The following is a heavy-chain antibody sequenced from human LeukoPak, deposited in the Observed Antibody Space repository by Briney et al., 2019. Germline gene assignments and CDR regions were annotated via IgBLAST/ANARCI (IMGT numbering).Heavy chain of an antibody. J-gene: IGHJ4*02. D-gene: IGHD6-19*01. CDR2: ISYDGSNK. CDR3: ARDLPNRSSGWYGSFDY. V-gene: IGHV3-30-3*01. CDR1: GFTFSSYA. Sequence: GGSLRLPCAASGFTFSSYAMHWVRQAPGKGLEWVAVISYDGSNKYYADSVKGRFTISRDNSKNTLYLQMNSLRAEDTAVYYCARDLPNRSSGWYGSFDYWGQGTLVTVSS.